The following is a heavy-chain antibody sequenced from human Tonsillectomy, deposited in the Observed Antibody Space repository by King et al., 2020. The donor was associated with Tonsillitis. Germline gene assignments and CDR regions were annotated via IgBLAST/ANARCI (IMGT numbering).Heavy chain of an antibody. CDR3: AAAIHIAAAGTWYYYMDV. CDR1: GFTVSSNY. J-gene: IGHJ6*03. Sequence: VQLVESGGGLVQPGGSLRLSCAASGFTVSSNYMSWVRQAPGKGLEWVSVIYTGGSPYYADSVKGRFTISRDNSKNTLYLRMNSLGAEDTAVYYCAAAIHIAAAGTWYYYMDVWGKGPTVTVSS. D-gene: IGHD6-13*01. CDR2: IYTGGSP. V-gene: IGHV3-66*01.